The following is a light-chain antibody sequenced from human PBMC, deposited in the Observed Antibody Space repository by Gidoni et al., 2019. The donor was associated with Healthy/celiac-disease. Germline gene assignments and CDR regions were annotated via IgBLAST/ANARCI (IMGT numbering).Light chain of an antibody. Sequence: QSAMTQPASVSGSPRQSITISCTGTSSAVGCYNLVSWYQQHTGKAPKLMIYSGSKRPSGVSNRFSCSKSGNTASLTISGLQSEDEADYYCCSYAGSSTAVFGGGTKLTVL. V-gene: IGLV2-23*01. CDR2: SGS. J-gene: IGLJ2*01. CDR1: SSAVGCYNL. CDR3: CSYAGSSTAV.